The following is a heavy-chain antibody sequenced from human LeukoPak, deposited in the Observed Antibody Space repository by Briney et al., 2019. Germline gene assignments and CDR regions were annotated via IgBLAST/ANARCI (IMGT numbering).Heavy chain of an antibody. Sequence: GGSLRLSCEASGFTFADYTMHWVRQAPGKGLEWVSLISWDGGTTYYADSVKGRFTISRDNAKNSLYLQMNSLRVEDTALYYCARVRSVGGNPHAFNIWGQGTMVTVSS. CDR3: ARVRSVGGNPHAFNI. D-gene: IGHD4-23*01. J-gene: IGHJ3*02. V-gene: IGHV3-43*01. CDR2: ISWDGGTT. CDR1: GFTFADYT.